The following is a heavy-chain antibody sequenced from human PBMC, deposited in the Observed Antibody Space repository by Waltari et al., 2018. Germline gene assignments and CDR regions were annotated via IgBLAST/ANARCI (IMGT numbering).Heavy chain of an antibody. CDR2: ISSSSSYI. CDR1: GFTFRSLS. V-gene: IGHV3-21*01. D-gene: IGHD3-3*01. J-gene: IGHJ5*02. Sequence: EVQLVESGGGLVKPGGALRLSCAASGFTFRSLSMNCVRQAPGKGLEWVSSISSSSSYIYYADSVKGRFTISRDNAKNSLYLQMNSLRAEDTAVYYCASSDFWSGFWFDPWGQGTLVTVSS. CDR3: ASSDFWSGFWFDP.